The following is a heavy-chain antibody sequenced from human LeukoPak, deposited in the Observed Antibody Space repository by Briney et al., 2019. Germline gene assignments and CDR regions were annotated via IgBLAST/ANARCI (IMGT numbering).Heavy chain of an antibody. V-gene: IGHV1-2*02. D-gene: IGHD3-10*01. CDR3: ARVRSYGSGKNWFDP. CDR1: GYTFTGYY. J-gene: IGHJ5*02. CDR2: INPNSGGT. Sequence: ASVKVSCKASGYTFTGYYMHWVRQAPGQGLEWMGWINPNSGGTNYAQKFQGRVTMTRDTSISTAYMELSRLRSDDTAVYYCARVRSYGSGKNWFDPWGQGTLVTVSS.